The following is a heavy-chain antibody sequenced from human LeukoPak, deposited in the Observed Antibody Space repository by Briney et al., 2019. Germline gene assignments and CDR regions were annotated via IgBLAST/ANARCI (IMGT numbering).Heavy chain of an antibody. J-gene: IGHJ4*02. Sequence: SSETLTLTCAVYGGSFSGYYWSWIRQPPGKGLEWIGEINHSGSTNYNPSLKSRVTISVDTSKNQFSLKLSSVTAADTAVYYCARGFRGENSSGWYQVDYWGQGTLVTVSS. D-gene: IGHD6-19*01. CDR3: ARGFRGENSSGWYQVDY. CDR2: INHSGST. V-gene: IGHV4-34*01. CDR1: GGSFSGYY.